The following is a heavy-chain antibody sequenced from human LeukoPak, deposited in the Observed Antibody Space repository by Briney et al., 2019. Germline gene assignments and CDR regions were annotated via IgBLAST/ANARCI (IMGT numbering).Heavy chain of an antibody. CDR2: ISTTSSYI. D-gene: IGHD4-17*01. CDR1: GFTFSSYN. CDR3: ARLWGDYGDDY. V-gene: IGHV3-21*01. J-gene: IGHJ4*02. Sequence: GGSLRLSCAAFGFTFSSYNMNWVRQAPGKGLEWVSSISTTSSYIYYADSVKGRFTISRDNAKNSLYLQMNSLRAEDTAVYYCARLWGDYGDDYWGQGTLVTVSS.